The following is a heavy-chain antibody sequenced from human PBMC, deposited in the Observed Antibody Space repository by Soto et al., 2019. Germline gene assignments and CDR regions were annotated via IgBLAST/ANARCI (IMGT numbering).Heavy chain of an antibody. J-gene: IGHJ4*02. D-gene: IGHD1-26*01. V-gene: IGHV3-53*04. Sequence: GGSLRLSCAASGFTVSSNYMSWVRQAPGKGLEWVSIMYSDGSTYYADSVKGRFTISRHSSKNTLYLQMNSLRAEDTAVYYCARGISVSQRYYFDYWGQGTLVTVSS. CDR3: ARGISVSQRYYFDY. CDR2: MYSDGST. CDR1: GFTVSSNY.